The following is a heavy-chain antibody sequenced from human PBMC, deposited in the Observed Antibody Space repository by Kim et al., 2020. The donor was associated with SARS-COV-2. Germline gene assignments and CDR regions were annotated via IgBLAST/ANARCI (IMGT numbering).Heavy chain of an antibody. V-gene: IGHV3-30*18. Sequence: GGSLRLSCAASGFTFSSYGMHWVRQAPGKGLEWVAVISYDGSNKYYADSVKGRFTISRDNSKNKNTLYLQMNSLRAEDTAVYYCAKGGLHYDSSGDYYYHSVMVVWGQRTTVTVSS. J-gene: IGHJ6*02. D-gene: IGHD3-22*01. CDR1: GFTFSSYG. CDR2: ISYDGSNK. CDR3: AKGGLHYDSSGDYYYHSVMVV.